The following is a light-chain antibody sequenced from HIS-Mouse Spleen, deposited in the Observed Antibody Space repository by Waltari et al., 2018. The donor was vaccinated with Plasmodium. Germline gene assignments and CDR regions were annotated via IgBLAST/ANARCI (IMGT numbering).Light chain of an antibody. Sequence: EIVFTQSPGTLSLSPGDRATLSFRASQRVSRSYLAWYQQKPGQAPRLLIYGASSRATGIPDRFSGSGSGTDFTLTISRLEPEDFAVYYCQQYGSSLPWTFGQGTKVEIK. CDR3: QQYGSSLPWT. V-gene: IGKV3-20*01. J-gene: IGKJ1*01. CDR1: QRVSRSY. CDR2: GAS.